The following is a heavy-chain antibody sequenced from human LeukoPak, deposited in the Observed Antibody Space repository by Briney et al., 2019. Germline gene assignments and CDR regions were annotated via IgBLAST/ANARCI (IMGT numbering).Heavy chain of an antibody. CDR2: TWYDESNK. D-gene: IGHD6-19*01. CDR3: ARSLAIAVAAIDY. J-gene: IGHJ4*02. Sequence: PGGSLRLSCAASGFTFSSSGMHRVRQAPGKGLEWVALTWYDESNKYYADSVKGRFTVSRDNSKNTLYLQMNSLRAEDTAVYYCARSLAIAVAAIDYWGQGTLVTVSS. CDR1: GFTFSSSG. V-gene: IGHV3-33*01.